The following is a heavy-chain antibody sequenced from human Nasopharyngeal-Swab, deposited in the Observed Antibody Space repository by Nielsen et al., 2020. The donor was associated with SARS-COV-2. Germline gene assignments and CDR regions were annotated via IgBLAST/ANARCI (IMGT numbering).Heavy chain of an antibody. CDR1: GCTVSSNY. CDR2: IYSGGST. V-gene: IGHV3-53*01. CDR3: ARDRHCYDTSGYYLGGFDY. J-gene: IGHJ4*02. D-gene: IGHD3-22*01. Sequence: GESLKISCAASGCTVSSNYMSRGRQAPGKGPEWVSVIYSGGSTYYAESVKGRFTISRDNSKNTLYLQMNSLRAEDTAVYYCARDRHCYDTSGYYLGGFDYWGQGTLVTVSS.